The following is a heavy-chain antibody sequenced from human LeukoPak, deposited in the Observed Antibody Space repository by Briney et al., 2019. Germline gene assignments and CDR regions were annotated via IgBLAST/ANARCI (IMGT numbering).Heavy chain of an antibody. CDR3: VRDPGGCSGGSCYFYPDY. J-gene: IGHJ4*02. Sequence: ASVKVSCKASGYTFAVYYIHWVRQAPGQGLEWMGWIKPNSGGTNYAQKFQGRVTMTSDTSISTAYMDLSSLRSDDPAIYYCVRDPGGCSGGSCYFYPDYWGQGTLVTVSS. V-gene: IGHV1-2*02. CDR1: GYTFAVYY. D-gene: IGHD2-15*01. CDR2: IKPNSGGT.